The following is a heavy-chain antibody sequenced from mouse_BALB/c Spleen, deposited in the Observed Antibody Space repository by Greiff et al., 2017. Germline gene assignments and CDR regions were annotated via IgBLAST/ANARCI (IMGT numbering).Heavy chain of an antibody. Sequence: EVKLMESGGGLVQPGGSLKLSCAASGFTFSSYAMSWVRQTPEKRLEWVASISSGGSTYYPDSVKGRFTISRDNARNILYLQMSSLRSEDTAMYYCARREITTVVEYYFDDWGQGTTLTVSS. D-gene: IGHD1-1*01. CDR2: ISSGGST. J-gene: IGHJ2*01. CDR3: ARREITTVVEYYFDD. V-gene: IGHV5-6-5*01. CDR1: GFTFSSYA.